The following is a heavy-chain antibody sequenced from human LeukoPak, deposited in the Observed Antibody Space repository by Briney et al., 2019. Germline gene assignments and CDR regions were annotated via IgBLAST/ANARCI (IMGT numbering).Heavy chain of an antibody. J-gene: IGHJ4*02. CDR2: IYPGDSGT. CDR3: ARRGIAAADSLDY. Sequence: GESLKISCKGSGYSFTSYWIGWVRQMPGKGLEWMGIIYPGDSGTRYSPSFQGQVTISADKSISTAYLQWSSLKASDTAMYYCARRGIAAADSLDYWGQGTLVTVSS. V-gene: IGHV5-51*01. CDR1: GYSFTSYW. D-gene: IGHD6-13*01.